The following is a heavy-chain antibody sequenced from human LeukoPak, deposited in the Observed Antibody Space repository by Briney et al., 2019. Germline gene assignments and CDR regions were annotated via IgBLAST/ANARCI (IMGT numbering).Heavy chain of an antibody. V-gene: IGHV1-2*02. D-gene: IGHD2/OR15-2a*01. CDR1: GFTFTDYY. CDR3: AREGNGLLSKDFDY. CDR2: IGPHSSAT. Sequence: ASMKVSCKSSGFTFTDYYIHWVRQAPGQGLEWMGYIGPHSSATSSPQEFQGRVTMTRDTSMSTAYMQLTRLTSDDTAVYYCAREGNGLLSKDFDYWGQGTLVTVSS. J-gene: IGHJ4*02.